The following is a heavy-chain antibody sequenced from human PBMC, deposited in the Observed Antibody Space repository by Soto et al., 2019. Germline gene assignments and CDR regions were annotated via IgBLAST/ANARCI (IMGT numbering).Heavy chain of an antibody. D-gene: IGHD3-10*01. J-gene: IGHJ4*02. V-gene: IGHV3-23*01. Sequence: EVQLLDSGGGLVQPGGSLRLSCAASGFTFNNYAMTWVRQAPGKGLEWVSAISGGGDTTSYADSVKGRFTVSRDGSKKTLYLRMGSRRAEDTALYYCAKGRGGSGSLTPRVDFWGQGTLVTVSS. CDR2: ISGGGDTT. CDR1: GFTFNNYA. CDR3: AKGRGGSGSLTPRVDF.